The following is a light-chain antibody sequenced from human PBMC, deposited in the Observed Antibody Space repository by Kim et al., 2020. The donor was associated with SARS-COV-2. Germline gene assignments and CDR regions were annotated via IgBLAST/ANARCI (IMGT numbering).Light chain of an antibody. Sequence: EIVLTQTPGTLSLSPGERATLSCRASQSVSSSYLAWYQQKPGQAPRLLSYGASSRATGIPDRFSGSGSGTDFTLTISRLVPEDFAVYYCQQYGSSPYTFGQGTKLEI. CDR1: QSVSSSY. CDR2: GAS. V-gene: IGKV3-20*01. J-gene: IGKJ2*01. CDR3: QQYGSSPYT.